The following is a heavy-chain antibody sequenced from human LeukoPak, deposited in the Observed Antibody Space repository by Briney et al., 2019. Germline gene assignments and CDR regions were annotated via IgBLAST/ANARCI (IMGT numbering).Heavy chain of an antibody. J-gene: IGHJ5*02. V-gene: IGHV4-59*02. CDR3: AISNTVRRPFFDP. CDR1: SDSVNTYY. D-gene: IGHD4-11*01. Sequence: SETLSLTCTGSSDSVNTYYCSWIRQPPGKGLEWIGYIYYGGSTKYNPSLKSRVTISVDTSKNQFSLKPTSVTAADTAVYYCAISNTVRRPFFDPWGPGTLVTVSS. CDR2: IYYGGST.